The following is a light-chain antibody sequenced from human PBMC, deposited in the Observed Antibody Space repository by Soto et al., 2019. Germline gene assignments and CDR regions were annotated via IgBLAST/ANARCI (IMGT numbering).Light chain of an antibody. V-gene: IGLV1-51*01. CDR1: SSNIGNNY. CDR3: GTWDSSLSAGV. Sequence: QSVLTQPPSVSAAPGQKVTLSCSGSSSNIGNNYVSWYQQLPGTAPKLLIYDNNKRPSGIPHRFSGSKSGTSATLGITGLQTGDEADYYCGTWDSSLSAGVFGGGTKVT. J-gene: IGLJ2*01. CDR2: DNN.